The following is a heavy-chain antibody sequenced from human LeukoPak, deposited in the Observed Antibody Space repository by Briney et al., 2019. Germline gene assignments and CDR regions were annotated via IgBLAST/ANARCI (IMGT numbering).Heavy chain of an antibody. Sequence: SETQSLTCTVSGGSISSGSYYWSWIRQPAGKGLEWIGRIYTSGSTNYNPSLKSRVTISVDTSKNQFSLKLSSVTAADTAVYYCAGGGYCSSTSCITGDYYYYYYMDVWGKGTTVTVSS. CDR2: IYTSGST. D-gene: IGHD2-2*01. V-gene: IGHV4-61*02. CDR1: GGSISSGSYY. J-gene: IGHJ6*03. CDR3: AGGGYCSSTSCITGDYYYYYYMDV.